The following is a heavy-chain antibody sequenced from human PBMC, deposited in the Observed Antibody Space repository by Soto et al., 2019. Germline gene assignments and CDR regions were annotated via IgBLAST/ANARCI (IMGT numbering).Heavy chain of an antibody. Sequence: EVQLVESGGGLVQPGGSLRLSCAASGFTVSSNYMSWVRQAPGKGLEWVSVIYSGGSTYYADSVKGRFTISRHNSKNTLYLQMNSLRAEDTAVYYCARDLSVGFGAYGMDVWGQGTTVTVSS. CDR1: GFTVSSNY. CDR3: ARDLSVGFGAYGMDV. CDR2: IYSGGST. V-gene: IGHV3-53*04. J-gene: IGHJ6*02. D-gene: IGHD3-10*01.